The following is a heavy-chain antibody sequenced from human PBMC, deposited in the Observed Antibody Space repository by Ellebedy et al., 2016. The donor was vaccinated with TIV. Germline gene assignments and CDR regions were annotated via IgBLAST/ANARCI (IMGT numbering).Heavy chain of an antibody. D-gene: IGHD5-24*01. CDR1: GFTFRNYA. J-gene: IGHJ4*02. V-gene: IGHV3-30-3*01. Sequence: GESLKISXAASGFTFRNYALHWVRQAPGKGLEWVAVISYDGIDKNYADSVKGRFTISRDDSKNTLYLQMNSLRAEDTAVYYCARDDFDGYRNEGPSDYWGQGTLVTVSS. CDR2: ISYDGIDK. CDR3: ARDDFDGYRNEGPSDY.